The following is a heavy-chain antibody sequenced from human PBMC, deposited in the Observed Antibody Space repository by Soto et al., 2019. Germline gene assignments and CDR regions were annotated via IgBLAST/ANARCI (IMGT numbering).Heavy chain of an antibody. J-gene: IGHJ4*02. CDR1: GGSITSSSYY. Sequence: SETLSLTCTVSGGSITSSSYYWGWIRQPPGKRLEWIGSIYYSGRAYYSPSLKSRVTISVDTSKNQFSLKLSSVTAADTAVYYCARSTGYGDSFFDYWGQGTLVTVSS. V-gene: IGHV4-39*07. CDR3: ARSTGYGDSFFDY. D-gene: IGHD4-17*01. CDR2: IYYSGRA.